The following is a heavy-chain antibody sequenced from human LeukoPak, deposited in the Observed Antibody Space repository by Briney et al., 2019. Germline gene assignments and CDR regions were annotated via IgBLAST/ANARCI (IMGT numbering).Heavy chain of an antibody. Sequence: GGSLRLSCAASGVTFTSSAMSWVRQAPGKGLEWVSTISASGTSTYHADSVKGRLTISRDSSKNTLYLQMNSLRAEDTAGYYCAKAKAGYFDYWGQGTLVTVSS. CDR2: ISASGTST. V-gene: IGHV3-23*01. J-gene: IGHJ4*02. CDR1: GVTFTSSA. CDR3: AKAKAGYFDY. D-gene: IGHD3-10*01.